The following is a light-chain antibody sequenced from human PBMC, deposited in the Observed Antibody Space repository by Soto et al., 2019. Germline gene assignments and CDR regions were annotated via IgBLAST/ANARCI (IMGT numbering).Light chain of an antibody. V-gene: IGLV1-44*01. CDR1: SSNIGSNT. CDR3: SASDSTLSGPV. CDR2: NNN. J-gene: IGLJ2*01. Sequence: QSVLTQPPSASGTPGQRVTISCSGSSSNIGSNTVNWYQQLPGTDPQLLIYNNNNHPSWVPARFSSSTTGASASLAISGLLSEDEEAYYCSASDSTLSGPVFGGGTKLTVL.